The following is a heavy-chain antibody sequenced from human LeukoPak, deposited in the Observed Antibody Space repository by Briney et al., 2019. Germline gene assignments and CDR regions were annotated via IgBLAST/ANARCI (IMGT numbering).Heavy chain of an antibody. V-gene: IGHV3-30-3*01. J-gene: IGHJ4*02. CDR3: ARADSTVTTDSYY. CDR2: ISYDGSNK. D-gene: IGHD4-17*01. CDR1: GFTFSSYA. Sequence: PGGSLRLSCAASGFTFSSYAMHWVRQAPGKGLEWVAVISYDGSNKYYADSVKGRFTISRDNSKNTLYLQMNSLRAEDTAVYYCARADSTVTTDSYYWGQGTLVTVSS.